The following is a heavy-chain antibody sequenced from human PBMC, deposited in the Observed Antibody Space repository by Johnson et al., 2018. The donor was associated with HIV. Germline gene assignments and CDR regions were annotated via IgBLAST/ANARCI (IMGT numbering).Heavy chain of an antibody. Sequence: VQLVESGGGLVQPGGSLRLSCAASGFTFSSYAMSWVRQAPGKGLEWVSAISGSGGSTYYADSVKGRFTISRDIFKNTLYLQMNSLRVDDAAIYYCARSRGGSSEDAFDIWGQGTMVTVSS. CDR2: ISGSGGST. CDR1: GFTFSSYA. J-gene: IGHJ3*02. D-gene: IGHD1-26*01. V-gene: IGHV3-23*04. CDR3: ARSRGGSSEDAFDI.